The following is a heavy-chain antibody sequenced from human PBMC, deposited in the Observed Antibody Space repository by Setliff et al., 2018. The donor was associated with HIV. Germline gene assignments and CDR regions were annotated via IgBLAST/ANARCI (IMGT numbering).Heavy chain of an antibody. CDR3: ARVLNPSDAFDI. CDR2: IYYSGSS. J-gene: IGHJ3*02. Sequence: PSETLSLTCTVSGGSISNGYYYWSWIRQHPGKGLEWIGYIYYSGSSYYNPSLKSRVTISVDTSKNQFSVKLSSVTAADTAVYYCARVLNPSDAFDIWGQGTMVTVSS. CDR1: GGSISNGYYY. V-gene: IGHV4-31*02.